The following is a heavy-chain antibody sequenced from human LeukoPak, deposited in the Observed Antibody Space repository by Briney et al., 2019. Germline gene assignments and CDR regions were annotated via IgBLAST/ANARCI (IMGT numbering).Heavy chain of an antibody. CDR1: GFTFSSYA. Sequence: GGSLRLSCVVSGFTFSSYAMSWVRQAPGKGLEWVSGISGSGGSTYYADSVKGRFTISRDNSKNTLYLQMNSLRAEDTAVYYCARDFGSGTYYALVYWGQGTLVTVSS. CDR2: ISGSGGST. V-gene: IGHV3-23*01. J-gene: IGHJ4*02. CDR3: ARDFGSGTYYALVY. D-gene: IGHD1-26*01.